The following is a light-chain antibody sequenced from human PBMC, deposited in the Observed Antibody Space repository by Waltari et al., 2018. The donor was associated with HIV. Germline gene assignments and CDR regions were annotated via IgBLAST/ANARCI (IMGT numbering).Light chain of an antibody. CDR3: CSYAGSYTWV. Sequence: QSALTQPRSVSGSPGPSVSISCTGTDNDVGGYNYVSWYQHHPGKAPKLMIYDVTKRPSGVSARFSGSKSGNTASLTISGLQAEDEADYYCCSYAGSYTWVFGGGTKLTVL. CDR1: DNDVGGYNY. J-gene: IGLJ3*02. CDR2: DVT. V-gene: IGLV2-11*01.